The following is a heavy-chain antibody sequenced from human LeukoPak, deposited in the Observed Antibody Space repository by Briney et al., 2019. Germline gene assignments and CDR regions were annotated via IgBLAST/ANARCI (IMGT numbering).Heavy chain of an antibody. CDR3: ARVAVAGKARDAFDI. CDR1: GYSFTSYW. J-gene: IGHJ3*02. D-gene: IGHD6-19*01. CDR2: IYPGDSDT. Sequence: PGESLKISCKCSGYSFTSYWIGWVRQMPGKGLEWMGIIYPGDSDTRYSPSFQGQVTISADKSISTAYLQWSSLKASDTAMYYCARVAVAGKARDAFDIWGQGTMVTVSS. V-gene: IGHV5-51*01.